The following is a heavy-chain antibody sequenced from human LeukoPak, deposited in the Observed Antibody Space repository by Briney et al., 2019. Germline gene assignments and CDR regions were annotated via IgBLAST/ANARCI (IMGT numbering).Heavy chain of an antibody. CDR3: AHRPVAVAGTFDY. Sequence: SGPTLMHPTQTLTLTFTFYEFSLTPSGVGVGWIRHPPVKAREWLTLIYWDDDKRYSPSLKSRLTITKDTTKSQVVLTMTNMDPVDTATYYCAHRPVAVAGTFDYWGQGTLVTVSS. J-gene: IGHJ4*02. V-gene: IGHV2-5*02. CDR1: EFSLTPSGVG. CDR2: IYWDDDK. D-gene: IGHD6-19*01.